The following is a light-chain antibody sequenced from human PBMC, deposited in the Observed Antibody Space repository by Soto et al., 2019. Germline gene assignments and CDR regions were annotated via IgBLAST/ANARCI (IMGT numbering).Light chain of an antibody. CDR2: DVS. CDR3: SSYTSSSRVV. CDR1: SSDVGGYNY. Sequence: QSVLTQPASVSGSPGQSITISCTGTSSDVGGYNYVSWYQQHPGKAPKLMIYDVSNRPSGVSNRFSGSKSGNTASLTISGLQDEDEADYYCSSYTSSSRVVFGGGTKLTVL. J-gene: IGLJ2*01. V-gene: IGLV2-14*01.